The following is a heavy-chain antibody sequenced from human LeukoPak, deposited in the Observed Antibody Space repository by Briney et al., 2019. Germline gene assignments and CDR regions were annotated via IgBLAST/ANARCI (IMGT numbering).Heavy chain of an antibody. CDR3: ASLLAYCGGDCYPYFDL. V-gene: IGHV3-21*01. Sequence: GGSLRLSCAASGFIFSTYWMHWVRQVPGKGLEWVSSISSSSSYIYYADSVKGRFTISRDNAKNSLYLQMNSLRAEDTAVYYCASLLAYCGGDCYPYFDLWGRGTLVTVSS. CDR1: GFIFSTYW. J-gene: IGHJ2*01. D-gene: IGHD2-21*02. CDR2: ISSSSSYI.